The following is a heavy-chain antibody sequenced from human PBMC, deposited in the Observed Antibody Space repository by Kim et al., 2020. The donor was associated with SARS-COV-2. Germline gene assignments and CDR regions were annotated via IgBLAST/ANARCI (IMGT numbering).Heavy chain of an antibody. CDR2: ISWNSGSI. Sequence: GGSLRLSCAASGFTFDDYAMHWVRQAPGKGLEWVSGISWNSGSIGYADSVKGRFTISRDNAKNSLYLQMNSLRAEDTALYYCARGALNGAAYGGSVDYWGQGTLVTVSS. V-gene: IGHV3-9*01. CDR1: GFTFDDYA. CDR3: ARGALNGAAYGGSVDY. D-gene: IGHD4-17*01. J-gene: IGHJ4*02.